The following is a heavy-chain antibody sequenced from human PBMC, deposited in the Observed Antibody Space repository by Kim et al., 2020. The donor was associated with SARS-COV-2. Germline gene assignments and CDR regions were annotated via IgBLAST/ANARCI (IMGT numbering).Heavy chain of an antibody. J-gene: IGHJ4*02. Sequence: ASVKVSCKASGYTFTSYGISWVRQAPGQGLEWMGWISAYNGNTNYAQKLQGRVTMTTDTSTSTAYMELRSLRSDDTAVYYCARAEGDDFWSEPPHDYWGQGTLVTVSS. CDR2: ISAYNGNT. V-gene: IGHV1-18*01. CDR1: GYTFTSYG. CDR3: ARAEGDDFWSEPPHDY. D-gene: IGHD3-3*01.